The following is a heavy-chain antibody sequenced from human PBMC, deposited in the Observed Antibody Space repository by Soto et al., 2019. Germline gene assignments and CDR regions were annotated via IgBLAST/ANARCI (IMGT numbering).Heavy chain of an antibody. CDR2: IYSGGST. J-gene: IGHJ4*02. Sequence: AGGSLRLSCAASGFNVGTKYMSWVRQAPGKGLEWVSVIYSGGSTFYADSVRGRFTISRDNSKNTVNLQMNSLRAEDTAVYYCARDPWAADYWGQGTLVTVSS. V-gene: IGHV3-66*01. CDR1: GFNVGTKY. CDR3: ARDPWAADY. D-gene: IGHD3-16*01.